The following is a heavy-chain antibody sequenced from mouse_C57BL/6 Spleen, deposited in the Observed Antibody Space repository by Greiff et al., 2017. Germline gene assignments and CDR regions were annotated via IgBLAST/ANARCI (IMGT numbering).Heavy chain of an antibody. CDR2: IDPSDSYT. CDR3: ARDGGKYGPFAY. V-gene: IGHV1-59*01. D-gene: IGHD1-1*02. CDR1: GYTFTSYW. J-gene: IGHJ3*01. Sequence: QVQLQQPGAELVRPGTSVKLSCKASGYTFTSYWMHWVKQRPGQGLEWIGVIDPSDSYTNYNQKFKGKATLTVDTSSSTAYIQLSSLTSEDSAVYYCARDGGKYGPFAYWGQGTLVTVSA.